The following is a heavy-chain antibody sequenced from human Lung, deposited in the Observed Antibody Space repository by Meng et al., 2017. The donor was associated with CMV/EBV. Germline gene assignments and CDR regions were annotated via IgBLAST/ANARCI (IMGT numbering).Heavy chain of an antibody. Sequence: VSGDSISSGDSYWSWIRQPPGKGLEWIGYIYYSGSTSYNPSLNSRVTISVDTSMNQFSLKLRSVTAAGTAVYYCAREGSNSYYFDYWGQGTLVTVSS. J-gene: IGHJ4*02. CDR2: IYYSGST. CDR3: AREGSNSYYFDY. V-gene: IGHV4-30-4*01. CDR1: GDSISSGDSY. D-gene: IGHD6-6*01.